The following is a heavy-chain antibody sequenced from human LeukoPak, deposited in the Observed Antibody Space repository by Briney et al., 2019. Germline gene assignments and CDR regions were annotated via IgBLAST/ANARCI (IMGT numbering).Heavy chain of an antibody. V-gene: IGHV3-49*04. D-gene: IGHD7-27*01. CDR2: IRSKAYGGTT. CDR3: TRDTGDGFDY. Sequence: GRSLRLSCTASGFTFGDCAMSWVRQAPGKGREWVGFIRSKAYGGTTEYAASVKGRFTISRDDSKSIAYLQMNSLKTEDTAVYYCTRDTGDGFDYWGQGTLVTVSS. J-gene: IGHJ4*02. CDR1: GFTFGDCA.